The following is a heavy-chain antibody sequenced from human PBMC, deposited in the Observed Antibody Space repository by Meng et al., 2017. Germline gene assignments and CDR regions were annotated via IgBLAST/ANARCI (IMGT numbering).Heavy chain of an antibody. V-gene: IGHV4-61*01. D-gene: IGHD4-17*01. CDR3: ARDGATTVTTGWFDP. Sequence: QLLESGPVLVRPSEILYLTCTVAGGSVSSGSYYWSWIRQPPGKGLEWIGYIYYSGSTNYNPSLKSRVTISVDTSKNQFSLKLSSVTAADTAVYYCARDGATTVTTGWFDPWGQETLVTVSS. CDR2: IYYSGST. CDR1: GGSVSSGSYY. J-gene: IGHJ5*02.